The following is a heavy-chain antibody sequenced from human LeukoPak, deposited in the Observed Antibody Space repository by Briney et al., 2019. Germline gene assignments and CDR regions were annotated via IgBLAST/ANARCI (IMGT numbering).Heavy chain of an antibody. J-gene: IGHJ4*02. D-gene: IGHD1-26*01. V-gene: IGHV3-66*01. CDR1: GFTVSNNY. CDR3: TRSTYSGSYHGADY. CDR2: IYSGGST. Sequence: GGSLRLSCAASGFTVSNNYMTWVRQAPGKGLEWVSLIYSGGSTYYADSVKGRFTISRDDSKSIAYLQMNSLKTEDTAVYYCTRSTYSGSYHGADYWGQGTLVTVSS.